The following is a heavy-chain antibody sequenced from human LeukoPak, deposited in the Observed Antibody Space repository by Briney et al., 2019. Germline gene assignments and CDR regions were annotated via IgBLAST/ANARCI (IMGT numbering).Heavy chain of an antibody. J-gene: IGHJ4*02. D-gene: IGHD1-26*01. V-gene: IGHV1-3*04. Sequence: KVGESLKISCKGSGYSFTSYWIGWVRQAPGQRLEWMGWISTGNGNTKYSQNFQGRVTFISNTSATTAFMELSSLRSEDAAVYYCARDSGSGNNDYWGQGTLVTVSS. CDR2: ISTGNGNT. CDR3: ARDSGSGNNDY. CDR1: GYSFTSYW.